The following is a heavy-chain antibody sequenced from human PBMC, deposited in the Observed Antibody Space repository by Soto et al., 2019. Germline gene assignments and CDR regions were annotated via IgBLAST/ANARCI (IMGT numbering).Heavy chain of an antibody. J-gene: IGHJ3*02. CDR3: AREGLLWFGDSRDAFDI. Sequence: GASVKVSCKASGYTFTSYGISWVRQAPGQGLEWMGWISAYNGNTNYAQKLQGRVTMTTDTSTSTAYMELRSLRSDDTAVYYCAREGLLWFGDSRDAFDISSQGTMVTVSS. D-gene: IGHD3-10*01. V-gene: IGHV1-18*01. CDR1: GYTFTSYG. CDR2: ISAYNGNT.